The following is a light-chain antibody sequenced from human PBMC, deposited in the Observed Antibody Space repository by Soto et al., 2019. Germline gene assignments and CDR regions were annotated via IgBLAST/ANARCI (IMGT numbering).Light chain of an antibody. J-gene: IGLJ3*02. CDR1: SSNIGSNT. CDR3: ATWDDSLNGYWV. V-gene: IGLV1-44*01. CDR2: SNN. Sequence: QSVLTQPPSASGTPGQRVTISCSGRSSNIGSNTVNWYQQLPGMAPKVLIYSNNQRPSGVPDRFSGSKSGTSASLAISGLQSEDEADYYCATWDDSLNGYWVFGGGTKLTVL.